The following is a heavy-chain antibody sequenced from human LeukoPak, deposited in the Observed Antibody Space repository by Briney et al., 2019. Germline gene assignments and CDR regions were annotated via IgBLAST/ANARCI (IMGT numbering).Heavy chain of an antibody. V-gene: IGHV3-33*06. CDR1: GFTFSSYG. CDR2: IWYDGSNK. J-gene: IGHJ5*02. Sequence: PGSSPRLSCAASGFTFSSYGMHWVRQAPGKGLEWVAVIWYDGSNKYYADSVKGRFTISRDNSKNTLYLQMNSLRAEDTAVYYCAKEWSTTWFDPWGQGTLVTVSS. D-gene: IGHD2/OR15-2a*01. CDR3: AKEWSTTWFDP.